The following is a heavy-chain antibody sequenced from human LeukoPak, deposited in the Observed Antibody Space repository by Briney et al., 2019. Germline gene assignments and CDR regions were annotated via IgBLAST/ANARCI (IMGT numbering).Heavy chain of an antibody. Sequence: ASLKVSSKPSGYPFTTWEINWVRHAAGQGLECMGCVQPNSGNTAYAQKFQGRVTMTRDTSISTAYMELSGLRFDDTAVYFCARGPRNDPWGQGTLVTVSS. CDR3: ARGPRNDP. V-gene: IGHV1-8*01. J-gene: IGHJ5*02. CDR1: GYPFTTWE. CDR2: VQPNSGNT. D-gene: IGHD1-14*01.